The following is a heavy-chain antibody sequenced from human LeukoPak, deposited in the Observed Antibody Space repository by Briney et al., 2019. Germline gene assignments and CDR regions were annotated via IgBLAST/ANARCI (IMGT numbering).Heavy chain of an antibody. CDR3: ARHVAYFYWREGKIEMATINAFDI. D-gene: IGHD5-24*01. J-gene: IGHJ3*02. CDR1: GGSFSSSSYY. V-gene: IGHV4-39*01. Sequence: SETLSLTCTVSGGSFSSSSYYWGWIRQPPGKGLEWIGSMYYSGNTYYNPSLKSRVTISVDTSKNQFSLKLSSVTAADTAVYYCARHVAYFYWREGKIEMATINAFDIWGQGTMVTVSS. CDR2: MYYSGNT.